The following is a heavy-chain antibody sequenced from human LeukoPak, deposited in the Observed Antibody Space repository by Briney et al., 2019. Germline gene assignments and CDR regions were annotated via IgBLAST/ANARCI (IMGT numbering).Heavy chain of an antibody. V-gene: IGHV3-9*01. CDR3: AKDFLERYSSSWYFDY. Sequence: QAGGSLRLSCAASGFTFDDYAMHWVRQAPGKGLEWVSGISWNSGSIGYADSVKGRFTISRDNAKNSLYLQMNSLRAEDTALYYCAKDFLERYSSSWYFDYWGQGTLVTVSS. CDR1: GFTFDDYA. D-gene: IGHD6-13*01. CDR2: ISWNSGSI. J-gene: IGHJ4*02.